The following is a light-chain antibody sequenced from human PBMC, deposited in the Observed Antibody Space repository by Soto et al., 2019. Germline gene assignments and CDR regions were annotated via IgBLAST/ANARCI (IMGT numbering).Light chain of an antibody. J-gene: IGLJ1*01. Sequence: QSVLTQPASLSGSPGQSNTISRTGTSSVVGSYILVFWYQQHPGKAPKLMIYEVSKRPSGVSNRFSGSKSGNTASLTISGLQAEDEADYYCCSYAGSSTYVFGTGTKVTVL. CDR3: CSYAGSSTYV. CDR1: SSVVGSYIL. V-gene: IGLV2-23*02. CDR2: EVS.